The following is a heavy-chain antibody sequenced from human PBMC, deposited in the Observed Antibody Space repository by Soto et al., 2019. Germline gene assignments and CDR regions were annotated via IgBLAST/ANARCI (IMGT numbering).Heavy chain of an antibody. Sequence: SETLSLTCTVSGGSISSSNYHWGWIRQPPGKGLEWIGRIYYSGSTYYNPSLKSRVTISVDKSKNHFSLKLSSVTAADTAVYYCARVSGSYYYGMDVWGQGTTVTVSS. D-gene: IGHD1-26*01. V-gene: IGHV4-39*07. J-gene: IGHJ6*02. CDR3: ARVSGSYYYGMDV. CDR1: GGSISSSNYH. CDR2: IYYSGST.